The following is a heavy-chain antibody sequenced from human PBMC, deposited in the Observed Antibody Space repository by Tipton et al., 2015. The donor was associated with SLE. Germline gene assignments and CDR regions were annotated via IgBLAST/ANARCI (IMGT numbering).Heavy chain of an antibody. J-gene: IGHJ4*02. D-gene: IGHD5-12*01. V-gene: IGHV4-39*07. Sequence: TLSLTCTVSGGSISSSSYYWGWIRQPPGKGLEWIGTTHYSGSTFYNPSLKSRVTISVDMSKNQFSVKLTSVAAADTAVYHCARVSRGYSGYEWAGFFDYWGQGALVTVSS. CDR2: THYSGST. CDR1: GGSISSSSYY. CDR3: ARVSRGYSGYEWAGFFDY.